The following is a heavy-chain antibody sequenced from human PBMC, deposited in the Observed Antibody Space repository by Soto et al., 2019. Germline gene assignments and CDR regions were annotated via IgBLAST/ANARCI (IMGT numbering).Heavy chain of an antibody. D-gene: IGHD6-25*01. CDR2: IYHLGTT. CDR3: ARSGEQRLGPVADY. CDR1: GDSVSSDYW. V-gene: IGHV4-4*02. J-gene: IGHJ4*02. Sequence: QVQLQESGPGLVTPSTTLSLTCSVSGDSVSSDYWWSWVRQSPGKGLEWIGEIYHLGTTNSNPSLKSRVTISLDKSKNEVSLRLTSVTAADTAVYFCARSGEQRLGPVADYWGQGILVTVSS.